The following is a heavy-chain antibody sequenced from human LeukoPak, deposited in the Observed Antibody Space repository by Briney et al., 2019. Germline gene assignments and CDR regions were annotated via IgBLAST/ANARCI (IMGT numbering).Heavy chain of an antibody. Sequence: GGSLRLSCAASGFTFSSYWMSWVRQAPGRGLEWVSAISGSGGSTYSSDSVKGRFTISRDNSRNTLYLQMNSLRVEDTAEYYCAKGYSGYYAMYYFDYWGQGTRVTVSS. D-gene: IGHD3-22*01. J-gene: IGHJ4*02. CDR2: ISGSGGST. V-gene: IGHV3-23*01. CDR1: GFTFSSYW. CDR3: AKGYSGYYAMYYFDY.